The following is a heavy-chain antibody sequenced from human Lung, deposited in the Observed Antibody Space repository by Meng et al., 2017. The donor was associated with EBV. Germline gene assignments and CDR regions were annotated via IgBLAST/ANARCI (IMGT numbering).Heavy chain of an antibody. CDR1: GASFSCYY. D-gene: IGHD5-18*01. Sequence: QVQPQQWGAGLLYASEALYLHIAVYGASFSCYYWSWIRQPPGKGLEWIGEINHSGSTNYNPSLKSRVTISVDTSKNQFSLKLSSVTAADTAVYYCARAVDTGYFDYWGQGTLVTVSS. V-gene: IGHV4-34*01. CDR2: INHSGST. CDR3: ARAVDTGYFDY. J-gene: IGHJ4*02.